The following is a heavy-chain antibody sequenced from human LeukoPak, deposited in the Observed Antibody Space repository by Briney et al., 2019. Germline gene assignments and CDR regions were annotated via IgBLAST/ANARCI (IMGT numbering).Heavy chain of an antibody. D-gene: IGHD2-2*01. CDR1: GYTFTGYY. V-gene: IGHV1-2*02. J-gene: IGHJ5*02. Sequence: ASVKVSCKASGYTFTGYYMHWVRQAPGQGLGWMGWINPNSGGTNYAQKFQGRVTMTRDTSISTAYMELSRLRSDDTAVYYCARDRSTSGNWFDPWGQGTLVTVSS. CDR2: INPNSGGT. CDR3: ARDRSTSGNWFDP.